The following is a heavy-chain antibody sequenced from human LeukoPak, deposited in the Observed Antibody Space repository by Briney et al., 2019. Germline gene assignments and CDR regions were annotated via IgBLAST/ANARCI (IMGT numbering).Heavy chain of an antibody. CDR2: IYYSGST. Sequence: PSETLSLTCTVSGGSISSYYWSWIRQPPGKGLEWIGYIYYSGSTNYNPSLKSRATISVDTSKNQFSLKLSSVTAADTAVYYCARAGHSSGGPDAFDIWGRGTMVTVSS. CDR1: GGSISSYY. V-gene: IGHV4-59*01. D-gene: IGHD2-15*01. J-gene: IGHJ3*02. CDR3: ARAGHSSGGPDAFDI.